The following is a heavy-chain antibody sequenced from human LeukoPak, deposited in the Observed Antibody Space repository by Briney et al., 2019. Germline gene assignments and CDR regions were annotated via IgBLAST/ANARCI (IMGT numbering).Heavy chain of an antibody. CDR3: AKVGTTYYFDY. CDR1: GFTFDDYA. J-gene: IGHJ4*02. Sequence: PGGSLRLSCAASGFTFDDYAMHWVRQAPGKGLEWVSGISWNSGSIGYADSVKGRFTISRDNAKNSLYLQMNSLRAEDTALYYCAKVGTTYYFDYWGQGTLVTVSS. D-gene: IGHD1-7*01. V-gene: IGHV3-9*01. CDR2: ISWNSGSI.